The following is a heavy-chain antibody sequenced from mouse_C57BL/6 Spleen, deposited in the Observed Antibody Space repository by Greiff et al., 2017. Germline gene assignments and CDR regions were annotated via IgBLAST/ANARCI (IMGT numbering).Heavy chain of an antibody. CDR3: AREGIYYYGSRGGYYFDY. D-gene: IGHD1-1*01. CDR1: GFTFSSYA. CDR2: ISDGGSYT. Sequence: EVHLVESGGGLVKPGGSLKLSCAASGFTFSSYAMSWVRQTPEKRLEWVATISDGGSYTYYPDNVKGRFTISRDNAKNNLYLQMSHLKSEDTAMYYCAREGIYYYGSRGGYYFDYWGQGTTLTVPS. V-gene: IGHV5-4*01. J-gene: IGHJ2*01.